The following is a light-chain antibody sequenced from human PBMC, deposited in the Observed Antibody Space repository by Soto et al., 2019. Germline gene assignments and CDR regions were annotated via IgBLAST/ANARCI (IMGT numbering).Light chain of an antibody. V-gene: IGKV3-20*01. CDR2: GAS. CDR1: QSVSSSY. Sequence: EIVLTQSPGTLSLSPGERATLSCRASQSVSSSYLAWYQQKPGQAPRLLIYGASSRATGIPDRFSGSGSGTDFTRTSSRLEPEDVAVYYCQQYGSSPKTFGQGTKVEIK. CDR3: QQYGSSPKT. J-gene: IGKJ1*01.